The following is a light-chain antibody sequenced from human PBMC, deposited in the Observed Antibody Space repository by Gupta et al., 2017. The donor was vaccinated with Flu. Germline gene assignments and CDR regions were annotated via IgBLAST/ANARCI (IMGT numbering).Light chain of an antibody. Sequence: PGTAPKLLIYDNDKRPSGVPDRFSGSKSGTSASLAITGLQAEDEADYYCQSYDTSMVFGGGTKLTVL. CDR3: QSYDTSMV. V-gene: IGLV1-40*01. J-gene: IGLJ2*01. CDR2: DND.